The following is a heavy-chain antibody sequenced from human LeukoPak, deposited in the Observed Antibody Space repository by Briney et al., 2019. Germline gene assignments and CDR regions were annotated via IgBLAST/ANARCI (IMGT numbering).Heavy chain of an antibody. J-gene: IGHJ4*02. D-gene: IGHD6-19*01. CDR3: ARVRYSSGVEDY. V-gene: IGHV1-2*02. Sequence: GASVRVSCKASGYTFTGYYMHWVRQAPGQGLEWMGWINPDSGGTNYAQKFQGRVTMTRDTSISTAYMELSRLRSDDTAVYYCARVRYSSGVEDYWGQGTLVTVSS. CDR2: INPDSGGT. CDR1: GYTFTGYY.